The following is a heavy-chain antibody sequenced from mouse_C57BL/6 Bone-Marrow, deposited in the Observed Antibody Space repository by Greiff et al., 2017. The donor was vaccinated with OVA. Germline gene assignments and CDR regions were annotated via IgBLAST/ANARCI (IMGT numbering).Heavy chain of an antibody. CDR2: IYPGSGST. CDR3: ASGGSSGPYFDY. V-gene: IGHV1-55*01. D-gene: IGHD3-2*02. Sequence: VQLQQPGAELVKPGASVKMSCKASGYTFTSYWITWVKQRPGQGLEWIGDIYPGSGSTNYNEKFKSKATLTVDTSSSTAYMQLSSLTSEDSAVYYCASGGSSGPYFDYWGQGTTLTVSS. CDR1: GYTFTSYW. J-gene: IGHJ2*01.